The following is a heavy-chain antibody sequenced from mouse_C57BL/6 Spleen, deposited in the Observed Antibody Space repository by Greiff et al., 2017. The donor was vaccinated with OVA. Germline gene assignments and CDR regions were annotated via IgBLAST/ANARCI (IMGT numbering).Heavy chain of an antibody. CDR1: GYAFSSSW. CDR3: ARIAGSSYDYFDY. V-gene: IGHV1-82*01. Sequence: QVQLKQSGPELVKPGASVKISCKASGYAFSSSWMNWVKQRPGKGLEWIGRIYPGDGDTNYNGKFKGKATLTADKSSSTAYMQLSSLTSEDSAVYFCARIAGSSYDYFDYWGQGTTLTVSS. CDR2: IYPGDGDT. D-gene: IGHD1-1*01. J-gene: IGHJ2*01.